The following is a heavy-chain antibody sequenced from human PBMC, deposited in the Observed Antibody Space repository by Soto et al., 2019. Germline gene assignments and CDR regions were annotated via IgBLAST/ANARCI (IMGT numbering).Heavy chain of an antibody. CDR1: GFTFSSYA. CDR2: ISYDGSNK. CDR3: ARDYGGNSGHYYYGMDV. Sequence: GGSLRLSCGASGFTFSSYAMHWVRQAPGKGLEWVAVISYDGSNKYYADSVKGRFTISRDNSKNTLYLQMNSLRAEDTAVYYCARDYGGNSGHYYYGMDVWGQGTTVTVSS. D-gene: IGHD4-17*01. J-gene: IGHJ6*02. V-gene: IGHV3-30-3*01.